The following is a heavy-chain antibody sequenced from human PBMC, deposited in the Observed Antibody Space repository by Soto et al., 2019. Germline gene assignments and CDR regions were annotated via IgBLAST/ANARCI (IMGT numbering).Heavy chain of an antibody. J-gene: IGHJ4*02. Sequence: QGQLVESGGGLVKPGGSLRLSCAASGFTFSDYYMSWIRQAPGKGLEWLSYISTSGSTIYYADSVKGRFTISRDNAKKSLYLQMNSLRVEDTAVYYCARSTDFWNGLDYWGQGTLVTVSS. CDR3: ARSTDFWNGLDY. CDR2: ISTSGSTI. V-gene: IGHV3-11*01. CDR1: GFTFSDYY. D-gene: IGHD3-3*01.